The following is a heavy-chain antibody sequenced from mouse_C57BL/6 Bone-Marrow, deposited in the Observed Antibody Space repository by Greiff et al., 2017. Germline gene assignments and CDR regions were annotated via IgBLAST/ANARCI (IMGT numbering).Heavy chain of an antibody. Sequence: VQLQQPGAELVKPGASVKVSCKASGYTFTSYWMHWVKQRPGQGLEWIGRIHPSDSDTNSNQKLKGKATLTVYKSASTAYMQLSSMTSEDSAVYYCAIRGTGTSHDDWGQGTTLTVSS. CDR2: IHPSDSDT. D-gene: IGHD4-1*01. J-gene: IGHJ2*01. CDR1: GYTFTSYW. CDR3: AIRGTGTSHDD. V-gene: IGHV1-74*01.